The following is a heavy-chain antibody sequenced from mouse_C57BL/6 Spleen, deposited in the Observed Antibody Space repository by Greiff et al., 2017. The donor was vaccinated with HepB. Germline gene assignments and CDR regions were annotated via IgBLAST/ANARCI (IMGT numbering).Heavy chain of an antibody. CDR1: GYAFSSSW. D-gene: IGHD2-4*01. Sequence: QVQLQQSGPELVKPGASVKISCKASGYAFSSSWMNWVKQRPGKGLEWIGRIYPGDGDTNYNGKFKGKATLTADKSSSTAYMQLSSLTSEDSAVYFCARWGDYDKGFADWGQGTLVTVSA. CDR3: ARWGDYDKGFAD. J-gene: IGHJ3*01. V-gene: IGHV1-82*01. CDR2: IYPGDGDT.